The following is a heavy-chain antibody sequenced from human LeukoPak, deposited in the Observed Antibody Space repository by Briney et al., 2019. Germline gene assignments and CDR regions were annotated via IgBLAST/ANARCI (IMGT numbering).Heavy chain of an antibody. CDR1: AYTFTSSG. Sequence: AGVKVSCKASAYTFTSSGTSWVRQAPGQGLEWMGWISAYNGNTNYAEKLQGRITMTTDTSTSTAYMELRSLRSDDTAVYYCARAAVLPCQWWGQGTLVTVSS. CDR2: ISAYNGNT. CDR3: ARAAVLPCQW. J-gene: IGHJ4*02. D-gene: IGHD3-10*01. V-gene: IGHV1-18*01.